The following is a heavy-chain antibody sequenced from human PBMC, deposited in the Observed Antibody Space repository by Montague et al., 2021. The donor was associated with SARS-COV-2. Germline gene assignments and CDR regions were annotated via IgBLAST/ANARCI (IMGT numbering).Heavy chain of an antibody. CDR3: ARFFRVGTSSAFDH. Sequence: SETLSLTCGVSGASIMGYHWSWVRKPPGRGLEWIGEVRDSGTTNYNPSLNNRITISIDTSKAQFSLILTSVDAADTAVYYCARFFRVGTSSAFDHWGQGILVTASS. CDR1: GASIMGYH. V-gene: IGHV4-59*08. CDR2: VRDSGTT. J-gene: IGHJ5*02. D-gene: IGHD3-10*01.